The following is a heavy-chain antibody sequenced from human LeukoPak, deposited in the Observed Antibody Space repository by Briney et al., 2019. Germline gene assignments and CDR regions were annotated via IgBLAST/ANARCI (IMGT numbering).Heavy chain of an antibody. CDR1: GFSFSTYA. CDR2: ISDVGKYK. CDR3: AKEGSTVTAGQYFDY. D-gene: IGHD4-17*01. Sequence: PGGSLRLSCAASGFSFSTYATHWVRQAPGKGLEWVSVISDVGKYKYYADSVKGRFTISRDNSKTTLYLQMNSLRAEDTAVYYCAKEGSTVTAGQYFDYWGQGTLVTVSS. J-gene: IGHJ4*02. V-gene: IGHV3-30*04.